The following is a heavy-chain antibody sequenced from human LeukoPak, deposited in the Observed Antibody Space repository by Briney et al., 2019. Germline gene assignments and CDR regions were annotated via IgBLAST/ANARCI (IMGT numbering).Heavy chain of an antibody. V-gene: IGHV3-66*01. CDR1: GFTVSNNY. D-gene: IGHD6-13*01. CDR2: IYSGGST. J-gene: IGHJ4*02. CDR3: ARDGEQQLTFDY. Sequence: GGSLRLSCAASGFTVSNNYMSWVRQAPGKGLEWVSLIYSGGSTSYADSVKGRFTISRDNSENTLYLQMNSLRAEDTAVYYCARDGEQQLTFDYWGQGTLVTVSS.